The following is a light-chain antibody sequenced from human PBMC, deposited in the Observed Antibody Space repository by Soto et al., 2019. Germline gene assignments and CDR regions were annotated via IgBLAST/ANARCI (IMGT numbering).Light chain of an antibody. Sequence: EIVLTQSPGTLSLSPGERATLSCRARQSVSSSYLAWYQQKPGQAPRLLIYGASSRATGIPDRFRGSGFGTDFTLTISRLEPEDFAVYYCQQYGSSIVTFGQGTRLEIK. CDR2: GAS. CDR3: QQYGSSIVT. V-gene: IGKV3-20*01. J-gene: IGKJ5*01. CDR1: QSVSSSY.